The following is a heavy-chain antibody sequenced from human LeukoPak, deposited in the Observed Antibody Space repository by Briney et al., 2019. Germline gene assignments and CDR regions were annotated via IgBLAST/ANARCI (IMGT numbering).Heavy chain of an antibody. J-gene: IGHJ6*03. CDR1: GYTFTGYY. CDR2: INPNSGGT. V-gene: IGHV1-2*02. Sequence: ASEKVSCKASGYTFTGYYMHWVRQAPGQGLEWMGWINPNSGGTNYAQKFQGRVTMTRDTSISTAYMELSRLRSDDTAVYYCARLGYCSSTSCPSYYYYYMDVWGKGTTVTVSS. CDR3: ARLGYCSSTSCPSYYYYYMDV. D-gene: IGHD2-2*01.